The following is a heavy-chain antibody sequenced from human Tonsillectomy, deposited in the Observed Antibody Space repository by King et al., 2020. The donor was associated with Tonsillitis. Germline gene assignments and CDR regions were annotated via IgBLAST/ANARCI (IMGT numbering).Heavy chain of an antibody. CDR2: ISGSGGST. D-gene: IGHD1-14*01. J-gene: IGHJ2*01. V-gene: IGHV3-23*04. CDR1: GFTFSSYA. Sequence: QLVESGGGLVQPGGSLRLSCAASGFTFSSYAMSWVRQAPGKGLEWVSGISGSGGSTYYADSVKGRVIISRDNSKNTLYLQMKSLRAEDTAVYYCAKAAQPNRDWYFDLWGRGTLVTVSS. CDR3: AKAAQPNRDWYFDL.